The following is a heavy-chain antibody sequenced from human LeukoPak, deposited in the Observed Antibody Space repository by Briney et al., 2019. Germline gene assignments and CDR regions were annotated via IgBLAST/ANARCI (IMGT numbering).Heavy chain of an antibody. Sequence: GESLKISCKGSGYSFTSYWIGWVRQMPGKGLEWMGIIYPGDSDTRYSPSFQGQVTISADKSISTAYLQWSSLKASDTAMYYCARQKKQWLVGDYYYYYMDVWGKGTTVTVSS. CDR2: IYPGDSDT. J-gene: IGHJ6*03. CDR3: ARQKKQWLVGDYYYYYMDV. D-gene: IGHD6-19*01. V-gene: IGHV5-51*01. CDR1: GYSFTSYW.